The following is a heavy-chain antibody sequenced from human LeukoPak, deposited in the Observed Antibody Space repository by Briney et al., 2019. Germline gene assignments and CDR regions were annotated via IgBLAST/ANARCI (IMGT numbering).Heavy chain of an antibody. CDR1: GYTLTELS. CDR2: FDPEDGET. D-gene: IGHD4-11*01. Sequence: ASVKVSCKVSGYTLTELSMHWVRQAPGRGLEWMGGFDPEDGETIYAQKFQGSVTMTEDTSTDTAYMELSSLRSEDTAVYYCATGEGTTVTTYYFDYWGQGTLVTVSS. CDR3: ATGEGTTVTTYYFDY. J-gene: IGHJ4*02. V-gene: IGHV1-24*01.